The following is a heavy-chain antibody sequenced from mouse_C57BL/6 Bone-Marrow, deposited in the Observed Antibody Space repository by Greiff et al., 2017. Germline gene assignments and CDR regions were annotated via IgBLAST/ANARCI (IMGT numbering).Heavy chain of an antibody. D-gene: IGHD2-3*01. V-gene: IGHV2-2*01. CDR1: GFSLTSYG. CDR2: IWSGGST. Sequence: VQGVESGPGLVQPSQSLSITCTVSGFSLTSYGVHWVRQSPGKGLEWLGVIWSGGSTDYNAAFISRLSISKDNSKSQVFFKMNSLQADDTAIYYCARKGYDGWAWFAYWGQGTLVTVSA. CDR3: ARKGYDGWAWFAY. J-gene: IGHJ3*01.